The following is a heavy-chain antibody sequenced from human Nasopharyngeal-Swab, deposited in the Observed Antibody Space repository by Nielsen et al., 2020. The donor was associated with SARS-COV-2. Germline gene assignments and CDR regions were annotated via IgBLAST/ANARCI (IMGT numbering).Heavy chain of an antibody. CDR1: GFTFRTYW. CDR2: IKRDGSER. CDR3: ARDLEGSD. Sequence: GGSLRLSCAASGFTFRTYWMTWVRQAPGKGLEWVANIKRDGSERYYVDSVKGRFTISRDNAKDSLYLQMNSLRAEDTAIYYCARDLEGSDWGQGTLVTVSS. V-gene: IGHV3-7*03. D-gene: IGHD3-3*01. J-gene: IGHJ4*02.